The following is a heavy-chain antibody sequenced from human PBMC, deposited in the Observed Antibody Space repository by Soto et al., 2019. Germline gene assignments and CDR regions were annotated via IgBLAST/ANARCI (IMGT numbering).Heavy chain of an antibody. Sequence: PGGSLRLSCAVSGFHFTNYGITWVRQAPGKGLEWVSSVSKSDYTYYSDSVTGRFTVSRDNAKNSVSLQMNTLRAEDTAVYYCAREDSIIIPAVSDFWGQGTLVTVS. J-gene: IGHJ4*02. V-gene: IGHV3-21*01. CDR1: GFHFTNYG. D-gene: IGHD2-2*01. CDR2: VSKSDYT. CDR3: AREDSIIIPAVSDF.